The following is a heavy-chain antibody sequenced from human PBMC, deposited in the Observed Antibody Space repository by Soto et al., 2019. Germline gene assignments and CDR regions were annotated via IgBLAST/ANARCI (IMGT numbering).Heavy chain of an antibody. D-gene: IGHD2-8*02. J-gene: IGHJ6*02. CDR3: ARDGVVRNTGGYGMDV. CDR2: TYYRSQWFN. V-gene: IGHV6-1*01. CDR1: GDSVSSNTAT. Sequence: PSQTLSLTCAISGDSVSSNTATWNWIRQSPSRGLEWLGRTYYRSQWFNNYAVSVKSRITVNPDTSKNQFSLQLSPVTPEDTAVYYCARDGVVRNTGGYGMDVWGHGTTVTVSS.